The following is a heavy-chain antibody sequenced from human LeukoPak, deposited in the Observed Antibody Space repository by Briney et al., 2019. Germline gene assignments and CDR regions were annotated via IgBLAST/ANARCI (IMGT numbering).Heavy chain of an antibody. J-gene: IGHJ4*02. Sequence: GGSLRLSCAASGFTFSSFSMNWLRQAPGKGPEWVSYIDWSSSSINYADSVKGRFTISRDNAKNSLYLEMSSLRVEDTAVYYCARDKDYGFDYWGQGILVTVSS. CDR2: IDWSSSSI. CDR3: ARDKDYGFDY. CDR1: GFTFSSFS. D-gene: IGHD4-17*01. V-gene: IGHV3-48*01.